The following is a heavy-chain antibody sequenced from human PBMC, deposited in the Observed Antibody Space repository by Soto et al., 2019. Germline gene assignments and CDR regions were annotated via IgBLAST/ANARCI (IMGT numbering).Heavy chain of an antibody. Sequence: PSETLSLTCAVSGGSISSSNWWSWVRQPPGKGLEWIGEIYHSGSTNYNPSLKSRVPISVDKSKNQFSLKLSSVTAADTAVYYRASDIVVVAATDYYYYGMDVWGQGTTVTVSS. V-gene: IGHV4-4*02. CDR3: ASDIVVVAATDYYYYGMDV. CDR1: GGSISSSNW. D-gene: IGHD2-15*01. J-gene: IGHJ6*02. CDR2: IYHSGST.